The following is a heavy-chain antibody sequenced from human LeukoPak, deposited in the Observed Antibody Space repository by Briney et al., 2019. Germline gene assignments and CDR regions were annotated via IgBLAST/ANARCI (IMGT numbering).Heavy chain of an antibody. Sequence: ASVRVSCKASGYTFTGYYKHWVRQAPGQGLEWMGWINPNSGGTNYAQKFQGRVTMTRDTSISTAYMELSRLRSDDTAVYYCARVPLYYYYGMDVWGQGTTVTVSS. CDR3: ARVPLYYYYGMDV. V-gene: IGHV1-2*02. CDR2: INPNSGGT. J-gene: IGHJ6*02. CDR1: GYTFTGYY.